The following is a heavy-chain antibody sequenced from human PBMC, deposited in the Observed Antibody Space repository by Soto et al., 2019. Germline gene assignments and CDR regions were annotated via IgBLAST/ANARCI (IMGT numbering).Heavy chain of an antibody. CDR3: ARGGRSTMVRGVILNRLAQGMDV. V-gene: IGHV3-33*01. J-gene: IGHJ6*02. Sequence: PGGSLRLSCAASGFTLSSYGMHWVRQAPGKGLEWVAVIWYDGSNKYYADSVKGRFTISRDNSKNTLYLQMNSLRAEDTAVYYCARGGRSTMVRGVILNRLAQGMDVWGQGTTVTVSS. CDR1: GFTLSSYG. D-gene: IGHD3-10*01. CDR2: IWYDGSNK.